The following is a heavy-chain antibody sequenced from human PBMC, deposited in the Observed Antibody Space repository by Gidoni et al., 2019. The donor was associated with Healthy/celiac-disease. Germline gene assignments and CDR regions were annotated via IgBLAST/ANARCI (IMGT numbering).Heavy chain of an antibody. CDR3: AREAGYCSSTSCQTSEQNWFDP. CDR1: GYTLNGYY. J-gene: IGHJ5*02. D-gene: IGHD2-2*01. Sequence: QVQLVQSGAEVKKSGASVKVSCKASGYTLNGYYMQALRQAPGQGLEWMGWINPNSGGTNYAQKFQGRVTMTRDTSISTAYMELSRLRSDDTDVYYCAREAGYCSSTSCQTSEQNWFDPWGQGTLVTVSS. CDR2: INPNSGGT. V-gene: IGHV1-2*02.